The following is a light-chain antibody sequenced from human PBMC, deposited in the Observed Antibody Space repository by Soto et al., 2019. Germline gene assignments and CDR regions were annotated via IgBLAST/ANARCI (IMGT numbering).Light chain of an antibody. Sequence: ALTQPASVSGSPGQSITISCTGTSSDVVGHNHVSWYQHHPAKAPKLMIYEVSNRPSGVSHRFSGSKSGNTASLTISGLQAEDEADYYCSSYITTNTYVFGTGTKVTVL. CDR3: SSYITTNTYV. J-gene: IGLJ1*01. CDR2: EVS. V-gene: IGLV2-14*01. CDR1: SSDVVGHNH.